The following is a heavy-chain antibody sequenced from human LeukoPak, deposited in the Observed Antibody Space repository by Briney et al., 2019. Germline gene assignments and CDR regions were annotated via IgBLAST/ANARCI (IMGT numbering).Heavy chain of an antibody. CDR2: ISAYNGNT. CDR1: GYTFTSYG. V-gene: IGHV1-18*01. J-gene: IGHJ5*02. CDR3: ARCYYDRSGLNWFDP. D-gene: IGHD3-22*01. Sequence: ASVKVSFKASGYTFTSYGISWVRQAPGQGLEWMGWISAYNGNTHYAQKLQGRVTMTTDTSTSTAYMELRSMRSDDTAVYYCARCYYDRSGLNWFDPWGQGTLVTVSS.